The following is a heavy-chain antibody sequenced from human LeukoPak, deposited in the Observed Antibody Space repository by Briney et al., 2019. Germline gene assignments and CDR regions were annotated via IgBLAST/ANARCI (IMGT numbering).Heavy chain of an antibody. Sequence: PGGSLRLSCTASGFTFSDYEMNWVRQAPGKGLEWVAYIRGSGRATYYADSVRGRFTISRDNAKSSLFLQMNSLRAEDTAIYYCAKATGYLLWGQGTLVIVSS. CDR1: GFTFSDYE. J-gene: IGHJ4*02. D-gene: IGHD1-14*01. V-gene: IGHV3-48*03. CDR2: IRGSGRAT. CDR3: AKATGYLL.